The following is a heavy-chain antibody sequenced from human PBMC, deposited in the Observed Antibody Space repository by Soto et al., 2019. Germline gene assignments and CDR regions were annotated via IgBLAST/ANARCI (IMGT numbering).Heavy chain of an antibody. V-gene: IGHV1-69*04. CDR3: ARDKYCRVSTCFGDTDV. CDR1: GDTFITHS. D-gene: IGHD2-15*01. Sequence: QVQLLQSGSLLRRPGSSVKISCQASGDTFITHSLTWVRQAPGQGPEWVGRIIPILGITDYAQKFQGRFTLTADKSTSTAYMVLGSLTSEDTAIYYCARDKYCRVSTCFGDTDVWGTGTTLIVSS. CDR2: IIPILGIT. J-gene: IGHJ6*03.